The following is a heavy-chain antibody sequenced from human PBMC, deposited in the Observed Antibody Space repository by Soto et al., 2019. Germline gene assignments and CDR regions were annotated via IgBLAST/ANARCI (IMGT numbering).Heavy chain of an antibody. CDR1: GRTLSSYA. CDR2: ISGSSIGT. V-gene: IGHV3-23*01. J-gene: IGHJ4*02. Sequence: GALRLSGAGSGRTLSSYARTWVRQAPGKGLEWVSAISGSSIGTYYADPVKGRFTISRDNSKNTLFLQMNSLRVEDTALYYCASGGYCTSATCRPTYFDFWGQGIPLTLSS. D-gene: IGHD2-2*01. CDR3: ASGGYCTSATCRPTYFDF.